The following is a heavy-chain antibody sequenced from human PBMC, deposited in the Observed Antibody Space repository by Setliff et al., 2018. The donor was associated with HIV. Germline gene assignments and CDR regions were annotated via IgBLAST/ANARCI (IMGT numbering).Heavy chain of an antibody. Sequence: TLSLTCAVSGGSISSGGYYWSWIRQYPGKGLEWIGYINYSGSTYYKPSLKSRVTISVATSKNQFSLKLTSVTAADTAVFFCARAKGYDYYMDVWGTGTTVTVSS. CDR2: INYSGST. CDR3: ARAKGYDYYMDV. D-gene: IGHD2-15*01. J-gene: IGHJ6*03. CDR1: GGSISSGGYY. V-gene: IGHV4-31*11.